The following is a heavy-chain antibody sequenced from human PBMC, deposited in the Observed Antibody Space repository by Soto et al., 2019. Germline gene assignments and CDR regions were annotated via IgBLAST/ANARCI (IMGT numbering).Heavy chain of an antibody. V-gene: IGHV3-23*01. D-gene: IGHD5-18*01. CDR2: ITGSGVST. J-gene: IGHJ4*01. Sequence: EVQLLESGGGLVQPGGSLRLSCAASGFTFSSYNLNWVRQAPGQGLEWASTITGSGVSTYYADSVKGRFTISRDNSNDRLYLQMTSLRADDTAVYDCAKQSYLIGYNYGSCFDFWGHGTLVTVSS. CDR3: AKQSYLIGYNYGSCFDF. CDR1: GFTFSSYN.